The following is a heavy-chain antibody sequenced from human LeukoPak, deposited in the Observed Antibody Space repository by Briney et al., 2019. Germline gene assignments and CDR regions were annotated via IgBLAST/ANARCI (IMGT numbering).Heavy chain of an antibody. CDR1: GLTFKAYW. CDR3: TRDWGQSVSYGWFDP. V-gene: IGHV3-74*03. D-gene: IGHD1-26*01. CDR2: INTDGSST. J-gene: IGHJ5*02. Sequence: GGSLRLSCAASGLTFKAYWMHWVRQVPGKGLLWVSRINTDGSSTTYADSVKGRFTISRDNAKKTLYLQMNSLRAEDPAVYYCTRDWGQSVSYGWFDPWGQGTLVTVSS.